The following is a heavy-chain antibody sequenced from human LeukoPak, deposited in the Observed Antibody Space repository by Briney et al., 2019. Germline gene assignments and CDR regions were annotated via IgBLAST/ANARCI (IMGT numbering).Heavy chain of an antibody. D-gene: IGHD3/OR15-3a*01. Sequence: GGSLTLSCVASGFSFSTYWMSWVRQAPGRGLEWVGFIRSKAYGGTTEYAASVKGRFTISRDDSKSIAYLQMNSLKTEDTAVYYCTKNSWTLYYYYYYMDVWGKGTTVTVSS. CDR2: IRSKAYGGTT. CDR3: TKNSWTLYYYYYYMDV. CDR1: GFSFSTYW. J-gene: IGHJ6*03. V-gene: IGHV3-49*04.